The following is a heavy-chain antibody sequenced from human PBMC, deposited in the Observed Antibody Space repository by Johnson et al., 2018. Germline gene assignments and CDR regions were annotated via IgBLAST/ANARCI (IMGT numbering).Heavy chain of an antibody. V-gene: IGHV3-30*18. Sequence: QVQLVQSGGGVVQPGRSLRLSCVASGFIFEDYAFHWVRQAPGKGLEWVGVVSYDENNKYYADSVQGRFSISRDNHKNTVYVQMNSLTEADTAVYYCAKDQNYHDNHGFDSWGRGTMVTVSS. CDR1: GFIFEDYA. J-gene: IGHJ3*02. D-gene: IGHD3-22*01. CDR3: AKDQNYHDNHGFDS. CDR2: VSYDENNK.